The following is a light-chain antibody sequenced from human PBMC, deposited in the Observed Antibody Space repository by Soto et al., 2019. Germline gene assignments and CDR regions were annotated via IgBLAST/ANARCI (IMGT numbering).Light chain of an antibody. V-gene: IGLV2-14*01. J-gene: IGLJ1*01. CDR2: GVN. CDR3: FSSITTSNHV. CDR1: STDIVAYDH. Sequence: QSVLAQPASLSGSPGQSITIACTGTSTDIVAYDHVSCFQQHPGNAPKLMISGVNNRPSGGSDLFSGSQYAHPAYLTISGLQVEEEAEHFCFSSITTSNHVFGTGTKVTVL.